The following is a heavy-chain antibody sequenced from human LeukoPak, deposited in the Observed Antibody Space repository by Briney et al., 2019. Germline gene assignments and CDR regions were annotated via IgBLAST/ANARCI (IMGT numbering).Heavy chain of an antibody. CDR3: ARDKRITMVRGVIMLTAFDI. J-gene: IGHJ3*02. Sequence: PGGSLRLSCEASGFIFSNFWMSWVRQAPGKGLEWVANIREDGSEAYYVDFVKGRFTISRDNAKNSLYLQMNSLRAEDTAVYYCARDKRITMVRGVIMLTAFDIWGQGTMVTVSS. CDR2: IREDGSEA. CDR1: GFIFSNFW. V-gene: IGHV3-7*01. D-gene: IGHD3-10*01.